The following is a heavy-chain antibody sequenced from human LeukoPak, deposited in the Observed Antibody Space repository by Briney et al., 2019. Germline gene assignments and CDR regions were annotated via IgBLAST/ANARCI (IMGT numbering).Heavy chain of an antibody. V-gene: IGHV5-51*01. CDR2: IFPGDSET. Sequence: GESLKISCKGSGYSFTSYWIGWVRQMPGKGLEWMGIIFPGDSETRYSPSFLDQVAISADKSINTAYLELSSLRASDTANYFCVRARGYSTSWYFDSWGQGALVTVSS. J-gene: IGHJ4*02. CDR3: VRARGYSTSWYFDS. CDR1: GYSFTSYW. D-gene: IGHD1-26*01.